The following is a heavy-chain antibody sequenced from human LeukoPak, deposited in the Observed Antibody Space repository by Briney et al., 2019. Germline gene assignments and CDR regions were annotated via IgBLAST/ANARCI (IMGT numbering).Heavy chain of an antibody. J-gene: IGHJ4*02. D-gene: IGHD3-22*01. CDR1: GGSISNYY. CDR2: IYYSGST. V-gene: IGHV4-39*01. CDR3: VRRFYDSSGFDY. Sequence: PSETLSLTCTVSGGSISNYYWGWIRQPPGKGLEWIGSIYYSGSTYYNPSLKSRVTISVDTSRNQFSLKLSSVTAADTAVYYCVRRFYDSSGFDYWGQGSLVTVSS.